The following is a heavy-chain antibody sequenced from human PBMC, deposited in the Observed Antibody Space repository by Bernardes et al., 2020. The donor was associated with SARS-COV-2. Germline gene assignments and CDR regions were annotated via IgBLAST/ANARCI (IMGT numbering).Heavy chain of an antibody. CDR1: GFDFTNYW. D-gene: IGHD6-13*01. CDR3: ARQSSFVAASGIDY. V-gene: IGHV5-51*01. Sequence: GESLKISCKVSGFDFTNYWIAWVRQMPGNGLEWMGIIYPRYSDTRYSPSFQGQVTISADKSITTAYLKWSILKASDTAMYYCARQSSFVAASGIDYWGQGTLVTGSS. J-gene: IGHJ4*02. CDR2: IYPRYSDT.